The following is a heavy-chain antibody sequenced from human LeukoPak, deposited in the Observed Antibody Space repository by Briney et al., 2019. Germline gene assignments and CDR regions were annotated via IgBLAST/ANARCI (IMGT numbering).Heavy chain of an antibody. CDR3: TARRGGSRLDY. CDR2: IRSKAYGGTT. Sequence: GGSLRLSCTAPGFTFGDYAMSWVRQAPGKGLEWVGFIRSKAYGGTTEYAASVKGRFTISREDSNSVAYVQMNSLKTEDTAVYYCTARRGGSRLDYWGQGTLVTVSS. V-gene: IGHV3-49*04. J-gene: IGHJ4*02. D-gene: IGHD1-26*01. CDR1: GFTFGDYA.